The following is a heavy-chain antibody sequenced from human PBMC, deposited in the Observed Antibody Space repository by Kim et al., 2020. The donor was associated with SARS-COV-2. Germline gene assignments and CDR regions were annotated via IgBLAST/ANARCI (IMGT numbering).Heavy chain of an antibody. Sequence: SETLSLTCAVSGDSISSADYYWSWIRQYPGKGLEWIGNIYYSGTTNYNPSLKSRLTISLDTSKNQFSLKLNSVAAADTAVYYCAAEKYGRSWYHPFDFWGQGTLVTVSS. CDR3: AAEKYGRSWYHPFDF. CDR1: GDSISSADYY. V-gene: IGHV4-31*11. D-gene: IGHD6-13*01. CDR2: IYYSGTT. J-gene: IGHJ4*02.